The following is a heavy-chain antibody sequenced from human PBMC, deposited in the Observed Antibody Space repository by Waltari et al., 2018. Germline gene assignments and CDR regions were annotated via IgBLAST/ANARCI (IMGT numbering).Heavy chain of an antibody. D-gene: IGHD2-2*01. V-gene: IGHV1-69*06. Sequence: KASGGTFSSYAISWVRQAPGQGLEWMGRIIPIFGTANYAQKFQGRVTITADKSTSTAYMELSSLRSEDTAVYYCAGGYCSSTSCYVFDYWGQGTLVTVSS. CDR1: GGTFSSYA. CDR3: AGGYCSSTSCYVFDY. CDR2: IIPIFGTA. J-gene: IGHJ4*02.